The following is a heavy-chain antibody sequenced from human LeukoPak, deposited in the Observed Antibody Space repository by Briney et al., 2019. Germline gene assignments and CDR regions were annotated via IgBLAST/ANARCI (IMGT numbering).Heavy chain of an antibody. CDR2: IKSDGKT. Sequence: GSLRLSCEASGFTFSRYWMHWVRQAPGKGLVWVSRIKSDGKTNYADSVKGRFTISRDNAKNTVSLQVDSLRAEDTGVYYCARAPSEVGGYYPEYFRHWGQGTLVTVSS. CDR3: ARAPSEVGGYYPEYFRH. CDR1: GFTFSRYW. V-gene: IGHV3-74*01. J-gene: IGHJ1*01. D-gene: IGHD3-22*01.